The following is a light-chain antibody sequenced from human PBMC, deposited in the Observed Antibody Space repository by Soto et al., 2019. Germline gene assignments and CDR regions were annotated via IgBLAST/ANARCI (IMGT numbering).Light chain of an antibody. CDR3: QHWDYT. CDR1: QSISGTY. CDR2: GAS. J-gene: IGKJ3*01. Sequence: EIVLTQSPGTLSLSPGERATLSCRASQSISGTYLAWYQQKPGQAPRLLIYGASSRATGIPDRFSGSGSGTDFTLTISRLEPEDFAVYYCQHWDYTFGPGTKVDIE. V-gene: IGKV3-20*01.